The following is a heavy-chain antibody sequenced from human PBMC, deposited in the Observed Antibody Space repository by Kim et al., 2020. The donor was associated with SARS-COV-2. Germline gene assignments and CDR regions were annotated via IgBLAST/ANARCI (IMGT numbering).Heavy chain of an antibody. CDR1: GFTFSSYA. CDR3: AKTEGYCSGGSCYPGPY. V-gene: IGHV3-23*03. J-gene: IGHJ4*02. Sequence: GGSLRLSCAASGFTFSSYAMTWVRQAPGKGLEWVSIIYSGGGRTYYADSVKGRFSISRDNSKNTLYLQMNSLRAEDTALYYCAKTEGYCSGGSCYPGPYWGQGTLVTVSS. CDR2: IYSGGGRT. D-gene: IGHD2-15*01.